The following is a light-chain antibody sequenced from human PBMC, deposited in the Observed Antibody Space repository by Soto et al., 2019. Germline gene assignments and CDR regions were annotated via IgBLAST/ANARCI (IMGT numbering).Light chain of an antibody. CDR2: DAS. V-gene: IGKV1-9*01. CDR3: LQYDTVPRL. CDR1: QGINSY. Sequence: FSHTTTSLSASVVNRGTITCRASQGINSYLAWYQQKPGKAPKLLIYDASNLQTGVPVRFSGSGSGTHFTLTITSLQPEDAATYYCLQYDTVPRLFGGGTKVDIK. J-gene: IGKJ4*01.